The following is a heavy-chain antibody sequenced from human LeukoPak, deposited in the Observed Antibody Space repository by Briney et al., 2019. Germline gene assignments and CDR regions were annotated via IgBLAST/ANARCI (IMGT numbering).Heavy chain of an antibody. J-gene: IGHJ3*02. V-gene: IGHV3-9*01. Sequence: GGSLRLSCAASGFTFDDYAMHWVRQAPGKGLEWVSGISWNSGTIGYADSVKGRFTISRDNAKNSLYLQMNSLRAENTALYYCAKVGVAPSPTTPADHDAFDIWGQGTMVTVSS. CDR1: GFTFDDYA. CDR2: ISWNSGTI. D-gene: IGHD2-15*01. CDR3: AKVGVAPSPTTPADHDAFDI.